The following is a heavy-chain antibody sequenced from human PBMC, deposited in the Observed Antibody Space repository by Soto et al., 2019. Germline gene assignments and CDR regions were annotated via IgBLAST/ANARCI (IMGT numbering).Heavy chain of an antibody. V-gene: IGHV4-31*03. D-gene: IGHD3-10*01. Sequence: SETLSLTCPVSGCSIRSGAYYWSWIRQRPGKGLEWIGYIYHSGSTYYNPSLKSRVSISIDTSKNQFSLNLSSVTAADTAVYYCARDRGLVLYGMDVWGQGTTVTV. CDR3: ARDRGLVLYGMDV. CDR2: IYHSGST. CDR1: GCSIRSGAYY. J-gene: IGHJ6*02.